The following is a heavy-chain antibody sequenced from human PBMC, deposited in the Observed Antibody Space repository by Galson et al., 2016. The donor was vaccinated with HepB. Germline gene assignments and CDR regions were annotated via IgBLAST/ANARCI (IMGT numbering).Heavy chain of an antibody. D-gene: IGHD7-27*01. V-gene: IGHV1-18*01. J-gene: IGHJ6*02. Sequence: SVKVYCKASGYTFTSYGISWVRQAPGQGLEWMGWITTYKGYTDYAQNLQGRVTMTTDTSTSTAYMELRSLRFDDTAVYYCARDRGTAWGMDVWGQGTTVTVAS. CDR3: ARDRGTAWGMDV. CDR2: ITTYKGYT. CDR1: GYTFTSYG.